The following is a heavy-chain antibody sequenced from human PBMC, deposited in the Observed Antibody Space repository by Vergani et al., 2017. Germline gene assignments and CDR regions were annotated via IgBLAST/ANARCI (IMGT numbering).Heavy chain of an antibody. V-gene: IGHV3-48*02. J-gene: IGHJ4*02. D-gene: IGHD1-14*01. CDR2: ISSSSHDL. CDR1: GFNFGAYS. Sequence: QLVASGGGLVQPGGSLRLSCVASGFNFGAYSMAWFRQAQGKGLEWLSYISSSSHDLSYGDSVKGRFIISRDNGNNSLFLQMNSLRDGDTAVYFCARYNGGTFDHWGQGNQFSVSS. CDR3: ARYNGGTFDH.